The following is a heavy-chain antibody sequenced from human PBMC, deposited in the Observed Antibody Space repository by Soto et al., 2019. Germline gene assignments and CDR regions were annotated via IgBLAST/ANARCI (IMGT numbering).Heavy chain of an antibody. J-gene: IGHJ4*02. CDR1: GFTLSSYA. CDR3: AKDRSYSSSSWGIDY. CDR2: ISGSGDSR. V-gene: IGHV3-23*01. D-gene: IGHD6-6*01. Sequence: EVQLFESGGGLVQSGGSRRLSCAASGFTLSSYAMTWVRQAPGKGLEWVSIISGSGDSRYYADSVKGRFTISRDNSENTLYLLMNDLRADDTAVYYCAKDRSYSSSSWGIDYWGQGTVVTVSS.